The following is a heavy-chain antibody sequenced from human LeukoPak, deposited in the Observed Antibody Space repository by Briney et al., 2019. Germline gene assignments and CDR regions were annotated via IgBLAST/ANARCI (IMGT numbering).Heavy chain of an antibody. CDR1: GFSISNSA. CDR3: AKGAYDYIEMGYFDY. D-gene: IGHD5-12*01. V-gene: IGHV3-23*01. Sequence: GGSLRLSCAASGFSISNSAMSWVRQAPGKGLERVSLIVASSGSTFYADSVKGRFTISRDSSKNTLYLQMNSLRAEDMAVYYCAKGAYDYIEMGYFDYWGQGTLVTVSS. CDR2: IVASSGST. J-gene: IGHJ4*02.